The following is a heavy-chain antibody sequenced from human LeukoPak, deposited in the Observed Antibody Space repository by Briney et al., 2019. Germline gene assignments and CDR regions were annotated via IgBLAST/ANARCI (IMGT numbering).Heavy chain of an antibody. V-gene: IGHV3-33*01. D-gene: IGHD5-24*01. CDR1: GFTFSRYG. CDR2: IWYDGSNK. Sequence: SGGSLRLSCAASGFTFSRYGMHWVRQAPGKGLEWVAVIWYDGSNKYYADSVRGRFTISRDNSKNTVYLQMNSLRGEDTAMYYCARSMGLRPRFDYWGQGILVTVSS. CDR3: ARSMGLRPRFDY. J-gene: IGHJ4*02.